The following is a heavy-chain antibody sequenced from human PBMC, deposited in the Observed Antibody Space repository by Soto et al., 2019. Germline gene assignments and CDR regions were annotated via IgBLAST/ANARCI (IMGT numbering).Heavy chain of an antibody. Sequence: EVQLLESGGGLVQPGGSLSLSCAASGFTFSSYAMNWVRQAPGKGLEWVSTISFSGVNRHYADSVKGRCTISRDNSKNTLCMHMNGLWAEDTAIYCGVKVGSASYSARSWCQGTLVTFSS. CDR2: ISFSGVNR. V-gene: IGHV3-23*01. CDR3: VKVGSASYSARS. CDR1: GFTFSSYA. J-gene: IGHJ4*02. D-gene: IGHD3-10*01.